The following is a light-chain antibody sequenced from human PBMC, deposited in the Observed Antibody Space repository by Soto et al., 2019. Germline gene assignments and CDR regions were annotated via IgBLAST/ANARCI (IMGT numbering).Light chain of an antibody. CDR2: AAS. V-gene: IGKV1-39*01. CDR1: QSGHTY. CDR3: QRSDTFPQT. J-gene: IGKJ1*01. Sequence: DIQMTQSPSSLSASVGDRVTITCRSSQSGHTYLNWYRQRPGKAPELLIYAASNLQRGVPSRFSGSGSGTDFTLTTSGLEPEDFATYYCQRSDTFPQTFGQGTKVDIK.